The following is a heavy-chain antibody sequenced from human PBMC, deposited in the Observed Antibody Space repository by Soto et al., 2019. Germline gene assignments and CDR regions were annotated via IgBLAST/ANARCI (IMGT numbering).Heavy chain of an antibody. Sequence: EVKLLESGGGLVQPGGSLRLSCGVSGFTVTSNGVSWVRQAPGKGLEWVSAISPNGQGIWYADSVKGRFTISRDISRNTLYLQMNSLRIEDTAVYFCAKEDPSGRYSLDYWGQGSQVTVSS. CDR1: GFTVTSNG. D-gene: IGHD1-26*01. J-gene: IGHJ4*02. V-gene: IGHV3-23*01. CDR2: ISPNGQGI. CDR3: AKEDPSGRYSLDY.